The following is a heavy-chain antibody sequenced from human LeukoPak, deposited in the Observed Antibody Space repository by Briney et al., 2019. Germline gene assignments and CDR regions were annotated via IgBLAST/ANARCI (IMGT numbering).Heavy chain of an antibody. CDR1: GGSISSYY. D-gene: IGHD6-19*01. J-gene: IGHJ4*02. Sequence: SETLSLTCTVSGGSISSYYWGWIRQPPGKGLEWIGSIYYSGSTYYNPSLKSRVTISVDTSKNQFSLKLSSVTAADTAVYYCAGRLVTVGYFDYWGQGTLVTVSS. CDR2: IYYSGST. V-gene: IGHV4-39*01. CDR3: AGRLVTVGYFDY.